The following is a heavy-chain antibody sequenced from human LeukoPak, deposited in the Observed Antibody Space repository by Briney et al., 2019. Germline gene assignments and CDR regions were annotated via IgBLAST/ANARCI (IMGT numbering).Heavy chain of an antibody. CDR2: INPNSGGT. D-gene: IGHD6-19*01. Sequence: GASVKVSCKASGYTFTGYYMHWVRQAPGQGLEWMGWINPNSGGTNYAQKFQGRVTMTRDTSISTAYMELSRLRSDDTAVYYCARGKTYSSGWYNYWGQGTLVTVSS. CDR3: ARGKTYSSGWYNY. V-gene: IGHV1-2*02. J-gene: IGHJ4*02. CDR1: GYTFTGYY.